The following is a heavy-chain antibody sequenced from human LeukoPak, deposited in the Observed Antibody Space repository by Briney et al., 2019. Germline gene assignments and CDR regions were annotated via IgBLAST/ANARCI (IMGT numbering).Heavy chain of an antibody. V-gene: IGHV1-2*02. D-gene: IGHD2-21*02. Sequence: ASVKVSCKASGYTFTGHYMHWVRQAPGQGLEWMGWINPNSGGTNYAQKFQGRVTMTRDTSVSTAYMELSRLRSDDTAVYYCARGKTTVYCGGDCYAFDYWGQGSLVTVSS. CDR2: INPNSGGT. CDR1: GYTFTGHY. CDR3: ARGKTTVYCGGDCYAFDY. J-gene: IGHJ4*02.